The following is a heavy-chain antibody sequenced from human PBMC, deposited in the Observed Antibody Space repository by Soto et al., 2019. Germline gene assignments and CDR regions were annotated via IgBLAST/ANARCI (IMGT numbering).Heavy chain of an antibody. V-gene: IGHV3-20*04. CDR3: ARAFDSSGYYQDGVLGY. D-gene: IGHD3-22*01. CDR1: GFTFDDYG. Sequence: PGGSLRLSCAASGFTFDDYGMSWVRQAPGKGLEWVSGINWNGGSTGYADSVKGRFTISRDNAKNSLYLQMNSLRAEDTALYYCARAFDSSGYYQDGVLGYWGQGTLVTVSS. CDR2: INWNGGST. J-gene: IGHJ4*02.